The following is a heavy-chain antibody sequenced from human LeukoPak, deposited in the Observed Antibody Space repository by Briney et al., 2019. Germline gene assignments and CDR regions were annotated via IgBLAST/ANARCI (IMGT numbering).Heavy chain of an antibody. J-gene: IGHJ4*02. CDR3: AREVDDYSNYYFDY. Sequence: SETLSLTCTVSGGSISSYYWSWIRQPAGKGLEWIGRIYTSGSTNYNPSLKSRVTMSVDTSKNQFSLKLSSVTAADTVVYYCAREVDDYSNYYFDYWGQGTLVTVSS. CDR2: IYTSGST. D-gene: IGHD4-11*01. V-gene: IGHV4-4*07. CDR1: GGSISSYY.